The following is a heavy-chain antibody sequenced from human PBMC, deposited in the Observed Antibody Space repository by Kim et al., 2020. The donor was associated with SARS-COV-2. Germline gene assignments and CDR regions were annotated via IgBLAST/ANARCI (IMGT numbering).Heavy chain of an antibody. CDR1: GFTFSSYS. CDR3: ARDISAWFGELWFDP. D-gene: IGHD3-10*01. CDR2: ISSSSSYI. V-gene: IGHV3-21*01. J-gene: IGHJ5*02. Sequence: GGSLRLSCAASGFTFSSYSMNWVRQAPGKGLEWVSSISSSSSYIYYADSVKGRFTISRDNAKNSLYLQMNSLRAEDTAVYYCARDISAWFGELWFDPWGQGTLVTVSS.